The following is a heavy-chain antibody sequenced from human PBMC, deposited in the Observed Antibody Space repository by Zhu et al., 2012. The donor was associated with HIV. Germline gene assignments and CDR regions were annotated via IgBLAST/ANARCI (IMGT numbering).Heavy chain of an antibody. CDR3: AKVFGREADAFDI. J-gene: IGHJ3*02. Sequence: EVQLLESGGGLVQPGGSLRLSCVASGFTFSNYAMTWVRQAPGKGLECVSVFSGGGINKYYADSVKGRFTLSSDNSKNTLYLQMYSLRAEDTAVYYCAKVFGREADAFDIWGQGTMVTVSS. CDR2: FSGGGINK. V-gene: IGHV3-23*01. D-gene: IGHD3-10*01. CDR1: GFTFSNYA.